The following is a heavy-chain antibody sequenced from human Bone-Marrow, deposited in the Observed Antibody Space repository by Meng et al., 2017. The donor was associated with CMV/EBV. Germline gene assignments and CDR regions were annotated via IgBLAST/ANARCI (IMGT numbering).Heavy chain of an antibody. CDR3: ARADSSGYYGGEDYYNYYGMDV. J-gene: IGHJ6*02. CDR2: ISSSGNTI. CDR1: GFTFSSYE. V-gene: IGHV3-48*03. D-gene: IGHD3-22*01. Sequence: GGSLRLSCAASGFTFSSYEMNWVRQAPGKGLEWVSYISSSGNTIYYADSVKGRFTISRDNAKNSLYLQMNSLRAEDTAVYYCARADSSGYYGGEDYYNYYGMDVWGQGTRVTFSS.